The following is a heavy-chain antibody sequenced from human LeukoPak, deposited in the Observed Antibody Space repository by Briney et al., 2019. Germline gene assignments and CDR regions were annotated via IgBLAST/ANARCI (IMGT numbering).Heavy chain of an antibody. CDR1: GFTFSSYS. V-gene: IGHV3-66*02. CDR3: ARDLGGLDC. J-gene: IGHJ4*02. CDR2: IYTGGST. Sequence: PGGSLRLSCAASGFTFSSYSMNWVRQAPGKGLEWVSVIYTGGSTSYADSVMGRFTISRDNSENMVYFQMNSLRPEDTAVYYCARDLGGLDCWGQGTPVTVSS.